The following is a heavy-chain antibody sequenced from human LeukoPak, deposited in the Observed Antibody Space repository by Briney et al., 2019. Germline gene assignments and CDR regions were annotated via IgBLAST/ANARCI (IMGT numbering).Heavy chain of an antibody. CDR2: IRYDGSNK. J-gene: IGHJ3*02. V-gene: IGHV3-30*02. CDR3: AKDMEQLGVYLAFDI. CDR1: GFTFSSYG. D-gene: IGHD6-6*01. Sequence: PGGSLRLSCAASGFTFSSYGMHWVRQAPGKGLEWVAFIRYDGSNKYYADSVKGRFTISRDNSKNTLYLQMNSLRAEDTAVYYCAKDMEQLGVYLAFDIWGQGTMVTVSS.